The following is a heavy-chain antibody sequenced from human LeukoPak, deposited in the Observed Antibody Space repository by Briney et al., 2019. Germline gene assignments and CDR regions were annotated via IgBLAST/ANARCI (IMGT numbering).Heavy chain of an antibody. J-gene: IGHJ3*02. CDR1: GYTFTSYG. CDR3: ARDDSSGCDAFDI. D-gene: IGHD3-22*01. V-gene: IGHV1-18*01. Sequence: GASVKVSCKASGYTFTSYGISWVRQAPGQGLEWMGWISAYNGNTNYAQKLQGRVTMTTDTSTSTAYMELRSLRSGDTAVYYCARDDSSGCDAFDIWGQGTMVAVSS. CDR2: ISAYNGNT.